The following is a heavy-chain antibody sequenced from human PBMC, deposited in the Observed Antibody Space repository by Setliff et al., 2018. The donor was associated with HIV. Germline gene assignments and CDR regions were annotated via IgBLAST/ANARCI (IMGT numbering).Heavy chain of an antibody. V-gene: IGHV4-59*11. CDR2: IYYSGST. CDR3: ARDTRAAAGRGWYFDL. Sequence: PSETLSLTCTVSGGSISGHYWSWIRQPPGKGLEWIGYIYYSGSTNYNPSLKRRVTISVDTSKNQFSLKLSTVTAADTAVYYCARDTRAAAGRGWYFDLWGRGTLVTVSS. CDR1: GGSISGHY. D-gene: IGHD6-13*01. J-gene: IGHJ2*01.